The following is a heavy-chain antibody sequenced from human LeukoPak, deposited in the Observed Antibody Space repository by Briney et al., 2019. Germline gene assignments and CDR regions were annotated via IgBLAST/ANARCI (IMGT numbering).Heavy chain of an antibody. V-gene: IGHV4-39*01. CDR3: ARVYNWFDP. Sequence: LETLSLTCTVSGGSISSSNYYWGWIRQPPGKGLEWIGNIYYSGSTYYNPSLKSRVTISVDTSKNQFSLKLSSVTAADTAVYYCARVYNWFDPWGQGTLVTVSS. J-gene: IGHJ5*02. CDR1: GGSISSSNYY. CDR2: IYYSGST.